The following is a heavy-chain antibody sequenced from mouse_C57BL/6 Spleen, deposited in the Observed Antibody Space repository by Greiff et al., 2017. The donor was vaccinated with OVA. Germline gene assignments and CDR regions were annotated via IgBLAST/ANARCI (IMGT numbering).Heavy chain of an antibody. V-gene: IGHV1-47*01. CDR3: ARRGDLWYFDV. CDR2: FHPYNDDT. Sequence: QVQLKQSGAELVKPGASVKMSCTASGYTFTTYSIEWMKQNHGKSLEWIGNFHPYNDDTKYNEKFQGKATLTVEKSSVTVYLELSRLTSDDSADYDRARRGDLWYFDVWGTGTTVTVSS. J-gene: IGHJ1*03. CDR1: GYTFTTYS.